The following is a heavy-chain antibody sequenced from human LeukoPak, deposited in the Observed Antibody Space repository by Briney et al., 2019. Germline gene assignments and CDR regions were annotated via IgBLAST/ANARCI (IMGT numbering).Heavy chain of an antibody. J-gene: IGHJ4*02. Sequence: PRGSLRLSCAASGFTFGVYAMSSVRQAPGRGLEWVSTISDNTYYSHSVKGPFTISRDDSKSTLFLQMISLTGEDTAINHCARSLGSGHHYFDYWGQGILVTVSS. CDR2: ISDNT. CDR1: GFTFGVYA. V-gene: IGHV3-23*01. D-gene: IGHD6-19*01. CDR3: ARSLGSGHHYFDY.